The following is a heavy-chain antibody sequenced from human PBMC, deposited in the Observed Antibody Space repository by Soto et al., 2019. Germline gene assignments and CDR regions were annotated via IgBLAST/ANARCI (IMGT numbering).Heavy chain of an antibody. V-gene: IGHV4-38-2*01. Sequence: SETLSLTGAVSGYPIGRDYFWGWIRQPPGKGLEWIASIYHSGSSYFNPSVRSRVTISVDTSKNQLSLRLNSVTAADTAMYYCARGGYSGYDRYYFDIWGQGTLVTV. J-gene: IGHJ4*02. D-gene: IGHD5-12*01. CDR2: IYHSGSS. CDR3: ARGGYSGYDRYYFDI. CDR1: GYPIGRDYF.